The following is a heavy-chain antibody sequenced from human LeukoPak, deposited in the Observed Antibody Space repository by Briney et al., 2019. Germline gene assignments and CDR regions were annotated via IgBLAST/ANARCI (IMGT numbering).Heavy chain of an antibody. CDR3: ARGGRYCSSTTCYLPWFDP. CDR1: GGSISTYY. D-gene: IGHD2-2*01. Sequence: SETLSLTCAVSGGSISTYYWSWIRQPPGKGLEWIGYIYTSGSTDYNPSLKSRVTISVETSKNQFSLKLGAVTAADTAVYYCARGGRYCSSTTCYLPWFDPWGQGALVTVSS. V-gene: IGHV4-4*09. J-gene: IGHJ5*02. CDR2: IYTSGST.